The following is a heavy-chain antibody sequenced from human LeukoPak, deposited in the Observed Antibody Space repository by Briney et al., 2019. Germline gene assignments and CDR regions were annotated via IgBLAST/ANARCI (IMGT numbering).Heavy chain of an antibody. Sequence: PGGSLRPSCAASGFTFSSYAMSWVRQAPGKGLEWVSAISGSGGSTYYADSVKGRFTISRDNSKNTLYLQMNSLRAEDTAVYYCAKDTAEYYYDSSGYYWGQGTLVTVSS. CDR2: ISGSGGST. CDR3: AKDTAEYYYDSSGYY. D-gene: IGHD3-22*01. V-gene: IGHV3-23*01. CDR1: GFTFSSYA. J-gene: IGHJ4*02.